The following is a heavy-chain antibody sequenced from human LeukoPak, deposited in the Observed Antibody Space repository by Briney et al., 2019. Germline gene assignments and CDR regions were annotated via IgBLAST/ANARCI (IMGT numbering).Heavy chain of an antibody. J-gene: IGHJ4*02. D-gene: IGHD6-13*01. CDR3: ARDGYSSSWPYYFDY. CDR2: ISGYNGNT. Sequence: GASVKVSCKTSGYTFSSYGITWVRQAPGQGHEWMGWISGYNGNTNYAQKFQGRVTMTTDTSTSTAYMELRSLRSDDTAVYYCARDGYSSSWPYYFDYWGQGTLVTVSS. CDR1: GYTFSSYG. V-gene: IGHV1-18*01.